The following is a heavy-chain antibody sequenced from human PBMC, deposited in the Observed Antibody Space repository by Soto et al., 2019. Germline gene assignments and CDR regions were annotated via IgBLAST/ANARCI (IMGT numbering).Heavy chain of an antibody. CDR1: GGSISSYY. D-gene: IGHD5-12*01. J-gene: IGHJ4*02. CDR3: ARSVAMRECYFDY. V-gene: IGHV4-59*01. CDR2: IYYSGST. Sequence: PSETLSLTCTVSGGSISSYYWIWIRQPPGKGLEWIGYIYYSGSTNYNPSLKSRVTISVDTSKNQFSLKLSSVTAADTAVYYCARSVAMRECYFDYWGQGTLVTVSS.